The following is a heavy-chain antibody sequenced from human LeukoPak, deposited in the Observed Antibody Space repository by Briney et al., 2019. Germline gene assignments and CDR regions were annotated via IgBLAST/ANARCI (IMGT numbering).Heavy chain of an antibody. J-gene: IGHJ4*02. V-gene: IGHV1-2*02. D-gene: IGHD6-13*01. CDR3: ARDPPPKYSSSWPDTKDGDY. CDR2: INPNSGGT. Sequence: ASVKVSCKASGYTFTGYYMHWVRQAPGQGLEWMGWINPNSGGTNYAQKFQGRVTMTRDTSISTAYMELSRLRSDDTAVYYCARDPPPKYSSSWPDTKDGDYWGQGTLVTVSS. CDR1: GYTFTGYY.